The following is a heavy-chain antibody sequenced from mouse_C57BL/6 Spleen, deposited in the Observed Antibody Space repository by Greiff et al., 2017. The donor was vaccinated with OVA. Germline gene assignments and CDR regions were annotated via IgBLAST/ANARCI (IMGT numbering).Heavy chain of an antibody. CDR3: ARYGNYVYFDV. CDR1: GYTFTSYW. CDR2: IHPNSGST. D-gene: IGHD2-1*01. J-gene: IGHJ1*03. Sequence: QVQLQQPGAELVKPGASVKLSCKASGYTFTSYWMHWVKQKPGQGLEWIGMIHPNSGSTNYNEKFKSKATLTVDKSSSTAYMQLSSLTSEDSAVYYCARYGNYVYFDVWGTGTTVTVSS. V-gene: IGHV1-64*01.